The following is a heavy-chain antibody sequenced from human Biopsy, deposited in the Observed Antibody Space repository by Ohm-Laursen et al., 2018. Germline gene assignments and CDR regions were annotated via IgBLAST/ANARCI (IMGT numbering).Heavy chain of an antibody. Sequence: PSETLSLTCTVSGGSISSYYWNWIRQPPGKGLEWIGYIYYSGTNDYSPSLRSRVTISIDKSKNQFFLKLSSVTAEDTAVYYCARDDAVTVIRGLYYWGQGALVTVSS. CDR3: ARDDAVTVIRGLYY. J-gene: IGHJ4*02. D-gene: IGHD2-21*02. V-gene: IGHV4-59*01. CDR2: IYYSGTN. CDR1: GGSISSYY.